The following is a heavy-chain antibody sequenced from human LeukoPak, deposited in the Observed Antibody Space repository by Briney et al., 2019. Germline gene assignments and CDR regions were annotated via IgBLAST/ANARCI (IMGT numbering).Heavy chain of an antibody. D-gene: IGHD6-6*01. Sequence: ASVKVSCKASGYTFTNYYIHWVRQAPGQGLGWMGLINPSGGSTNYAQKFQGRVTMTRDTSTSTVYMELSSLRSEDTAVYYCARDRGTIAARPPYYFDYWGQGTLVTVSS. CDR3: ARDRGTIAARPPYYFDY. CDR1: GYTFTNYY. J-gene: IGHJ4*02. CDR2: INPSGGST. V-gene: IGHV1-46*01.